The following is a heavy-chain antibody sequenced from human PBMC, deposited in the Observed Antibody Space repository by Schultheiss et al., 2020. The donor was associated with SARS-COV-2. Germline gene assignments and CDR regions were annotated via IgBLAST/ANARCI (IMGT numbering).Heavy chain of an antibody. J-gene: IGHJ4*02. Sequence: SETLSLTCAISGDSVSSNSAAWNWIRQSPSRGLEWLGRTYYRSKWYNDYAVSVKSRITINPDTSKNQFSLKLSSVTAADTAVYYCARPWGGNLLWVDYWGQGTLVTVSS. V-gene: IGHV6-1*01. D-gene: IGHD1-14*01. CDR1: GDSVSSNSAA. CDR2: TYYRSKWYN. CDR3: ARPWGGNLLWVDY.